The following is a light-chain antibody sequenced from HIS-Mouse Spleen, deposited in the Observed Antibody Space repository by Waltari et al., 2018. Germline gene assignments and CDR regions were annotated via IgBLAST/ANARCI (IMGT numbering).Light chain of an antibody. V-gene: IGKV3-11*01. CDR2: DAS. CDR3: QQRSNWPYT. CDR1: QSVSSY. J-gene: IGKJ2*01. Sequence: EIVLKQSQATLSLSPGERATLCCRASQSVSSYLAWYQQKPGQAPRLLIYDASNRATGIPARFSGSGSGTDFTLTISSLEPEDFAVYYCQQRSNWPYTFGQGTKLEIK.